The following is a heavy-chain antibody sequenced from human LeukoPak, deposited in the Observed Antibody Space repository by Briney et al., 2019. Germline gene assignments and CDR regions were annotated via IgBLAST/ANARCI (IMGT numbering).Heavy chain of an antibody. CDR1: GGSINSGGSY. CDR2: IYYSGNT. V-gene: IGHV4-39*01. D-gene: IGHD3-10*01. Sequence: SETLSLTCTVSGGSINSGGSYWGWIRQPPGKGLEWIGSIYYSGNTYYKPSLKSRVSISVDTSKNQFSLKLSSVTAADTAVYYCARHEVYYGSGSHFDYWGQGTLVTVSS. J-gene: IGHJ4*02. CDR3: ARHEVYYGSGSHFDY.